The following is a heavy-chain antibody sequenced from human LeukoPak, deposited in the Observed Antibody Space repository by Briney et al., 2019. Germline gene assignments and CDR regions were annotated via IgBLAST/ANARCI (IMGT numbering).Heavy chain of an antibody. V-gene: IGHV1-3*01. CDR3: ATSDSSGYYYPPGGY. CDR1: GYTFTSYA. CDR2: INAGNGNT. D-gene: IGHD3-22*01. J-gene: IGHJ4*02. Sequence: ASVKVSCKASGYTFTSYAMHWVSQAPGQRLEWMGWINAGNGNTKYSQKFQGRVTITRDTSASTAYMELSSLRSEDTAVYYCATSDSSGYYYPPGGYWGQGTLVTVSS.